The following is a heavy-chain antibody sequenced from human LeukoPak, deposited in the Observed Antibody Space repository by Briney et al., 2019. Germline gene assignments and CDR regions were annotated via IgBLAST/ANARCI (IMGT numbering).Heavy chain of an antibody. CDR2: INAGNGNT. Sequence: ASVKVSCKASGYTFTSYAMHWVRQAPGQRLEWMGWINAGNGNTKYSQKFQGRVTITRDTSASTAYMELSSLGSEDTAVYYCARAKDYYYDSSGYLFLYWGQGTLVTVSS. CDR1: GYTFTSYA. D-gene: IGHD3-22*01. CDR3: ARAKDYYYDSSGYLFLY. J-gene: IGHJ4*02. V-gene: IGHV1-3*01.